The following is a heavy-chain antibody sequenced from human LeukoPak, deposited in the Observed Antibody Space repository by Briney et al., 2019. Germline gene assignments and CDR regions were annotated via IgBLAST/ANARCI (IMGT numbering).Heavy chain of an antibody. D-gene: IGHD5-18*01. CDR1: GGTFSSYD. V-gene: IGHV1-69*13. CDR2: IIPIFGTA. Sequence: SVKVSCKASGGTFSSYDISWVRQAPGQGLEWMGGIIPIFGTANYAQKFQGRVTITADESTSTACMELSSLRSEDTAVYYCAIADVGGYSYGYYYYGMDVWGQGTTVTVSS. CDR3: AIADVGGYSYGYYYYGMDV. J-gene: IGHJ6*02.